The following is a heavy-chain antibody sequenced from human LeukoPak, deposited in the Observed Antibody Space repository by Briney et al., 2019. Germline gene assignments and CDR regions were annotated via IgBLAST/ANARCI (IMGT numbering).Heavy chain of an antibody. CDR1: GGSISSSSYY. V-gene: IGHV4-39*01. Sequence: SETLSLTCTVSGGSISSSSYYWGWVRQPRGKGLEWIVSIYYSGSTYYNPSLKSRVTISVDTSKSQFSLKLSSVTAADTAVYYCARHVYYGSGSYYNPPTQPGYFDYWGQGTLVTVSS. CDR2: IYYSGST. D-gene: IGHD3-10*01. CDR3: ARHVYYGSGSYYNPPTQPGYFDY. J-gene: IGHJ4*02.